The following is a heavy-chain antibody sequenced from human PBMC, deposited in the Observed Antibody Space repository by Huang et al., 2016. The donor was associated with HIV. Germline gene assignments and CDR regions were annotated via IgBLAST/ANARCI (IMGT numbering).Heavy chain of an antibody. V-gene: IGHV4-30-4*08. CDR1: GDSISRGGYL. J-gene: IGHJ5*02. CDR2: IDYTGTT. D-gene: IGHD2-15*01. CDR3: ARDRITQCNGGRCYSDWSDP. Sequence: QVQLQESGPGPVKPSQTLSLTCTVSGDSISRGGYLWSWIRQSPGKGRDGIGSIDYTGTTSNNPSLRSRVTMSVDTSKNQFSLRLTSVTAEDTAVYYCARDRITQCNGGRCYSDWSDPWGQGTLVIVSS.